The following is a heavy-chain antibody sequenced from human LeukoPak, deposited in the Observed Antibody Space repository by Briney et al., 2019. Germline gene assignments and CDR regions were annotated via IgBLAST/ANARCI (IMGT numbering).Heavy chain of an antibody. J-gene: IGHJ4*02. CDR2: VSPPGGGT. CDR3: AKTGSWGSSNYYFDY. CDR1: GFTFSNHG. D-gene: IGHD2-15*01. V-gene: IGHV3-23*01. Sequence: GGSLRLSCAASGFTFSNHGMNWVRQAPGKGLEWLSGVSPPGGGTYYADSVKGRFTISRDNSKNTLYLQMNSLRAEDTALYYCAKTGSWGSSNYYFDYWGQGTLVTVSS.